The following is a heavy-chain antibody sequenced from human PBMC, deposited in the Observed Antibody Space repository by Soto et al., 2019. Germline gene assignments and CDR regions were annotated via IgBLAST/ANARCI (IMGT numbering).Heavy chain of an antibody. CDR1: GFTFTNAW. V-gene: IGHV3-15*01. D-gene: IGHD2-21*02. J-gene: IGHJ4*02. CDR3: ITALGAPHCW. Sequence: PGGSLRLSCAASGFTFTNAWMTWVRQAPGKGLEWVGRIKSKTDGGTIGYAAPVKGRFTISRDDSKNTLYLQMNSLRTEYTAVYYCITALGAPHCWWGQGTLVTVSS. CDR2: IKSKTDGGTI.